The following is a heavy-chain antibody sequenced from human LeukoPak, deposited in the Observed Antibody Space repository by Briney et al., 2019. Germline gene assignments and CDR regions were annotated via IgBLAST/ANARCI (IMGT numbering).Heavy chain of an antibody. V-gene: IGHV3-48*03. CDR2: ISTSGGTT. CDR1: GFTFSIYE. J-gene: IGHJ6*03. Sequence: PGGSLRLSCAGSGFTFSIYEMSWVRQAPGKGLEWVSYISTSGGTTYYADSAKGRFTISRDIAENSLYLQMNSLRGEDTAVYYCARVRGYYYMDVWGKGTTVTVSS. CDR3: ARVRGYYYMDV. D-gene: IGHD3-10*01.